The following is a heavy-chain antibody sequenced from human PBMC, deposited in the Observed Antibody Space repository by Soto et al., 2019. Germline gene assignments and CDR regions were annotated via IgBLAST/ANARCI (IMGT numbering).Heavy chain of an antibody. CDR3: ERAEGYSSSWGLLDP. Sequence: QVQLQESGPGLVKPSQTLSLTCTVSGGSISSGAYFWSWIRQHPGRGLEWIGYIYYRGSTYYNPTLKSRRTISVDTSKNQFSLNLTPVTAADTAVYYCERAEGYSSSWGLLDPWGQGTRVTVSS. J-gene: IGHJ5*02. D-gene: IGHD6-13*01. CDR2: IYYRGST. V-gene: IGHV4-31*03. CDR1: GGSISSGAYF.